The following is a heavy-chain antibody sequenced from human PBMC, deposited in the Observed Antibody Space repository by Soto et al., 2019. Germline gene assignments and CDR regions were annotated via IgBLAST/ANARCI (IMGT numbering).Heavy chain of an antibody. CDR3: ARAITLLSYYYYMDV. J-gene: IGHJ6*03. CDR1: GYTFTSYA. CDR2: INAGNGNT. D-gene: IGHD5-12*01. Sequence: ASVKVSCKASGYTFTSYAMHWVRQAPGQRLEWMGWINAGNGNTKYSQKFQGRVTITRDTSASTAYMELSSLRSEDTAVYYCARAITLLSYYYYMDVWGKGTTVTVSS. V-gene: IGHV1-3*01.